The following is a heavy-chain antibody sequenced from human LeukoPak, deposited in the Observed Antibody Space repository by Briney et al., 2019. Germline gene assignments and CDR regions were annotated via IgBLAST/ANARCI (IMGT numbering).Heavy chain of an antibody. J-gene: IGHJ5*02. Sequence: SETLSLTCTVSGYSISSGYYWGWIRQPPGKGLEWIGSIYHSGSTYYNPSLKSRVTISVDTSKNQFSLKLSSVTAADTAVYYCARDTSEEYQLLYNLFDPWGQGTLVTVSS. CDR1: GYSISSGYY. CDR3: ARDTSEEYQLLYNLFDP. V-gene: IGHV4-38-2*02. CDR2: IYHSGST. D-gene: IGHD2-2*02.